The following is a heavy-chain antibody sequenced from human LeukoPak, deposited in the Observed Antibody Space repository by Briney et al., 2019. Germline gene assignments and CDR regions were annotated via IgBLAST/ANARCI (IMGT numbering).Heavy chain of an antibody. CDR2: IYYSGST. CDR3: ARDPALLSSAWYFDL. CDR1: GGSVSSGSYY. Sequence: SETLSLTCTVSGGSVSSGSYYWSWIRQPPGKGLEWIGYIYYSGSTNYNPSLKSRVTISVDTSKIQFSLKLSSVTAADTAVYYCARDPALLSSAWYFDLWGRGTLVTVSS. J-gene: IGHJ2*01. V-gene: IGHV4-61*01. D-gene: IGHD2-15*01.